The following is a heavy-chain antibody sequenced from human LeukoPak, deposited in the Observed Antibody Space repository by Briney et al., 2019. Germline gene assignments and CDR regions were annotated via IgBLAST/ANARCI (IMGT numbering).Heavy chain of an antibody. CDR1: GFTFSTYG. CDR2: IRYDGDNK. CDR3: ATHVDTAMVGSVP. J-gene: IGHJ5*02. V-gene: IGHV3-30*02. Sequence: PGGSLRLSCAASGFTFSTYGMHWVRQAPGKGLEWVAFIRYDGDNKFYADSVKGRFTISRDNSKNTLYLQMNSLRPEDTAVYYCATHVDTAMVGSVPWGQGTLVTVSS. D-gene: IGHD5-18*01.